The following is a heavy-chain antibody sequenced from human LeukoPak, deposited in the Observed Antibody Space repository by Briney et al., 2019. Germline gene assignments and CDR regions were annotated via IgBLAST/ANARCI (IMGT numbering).Heavy chain of an antibody. CDR2: IIPIFGTA. CDR1: GYTFTSYG. D-gene: IGHD5-24*01. V-gene: IGHV1-69*13. CDR3: AREATTNYYYYYMDV. Sequence: SVKVSCKASGYTFTSYGISWVRQAPGQGLEWMGGIIPIFGTANYAQKFQGRVTITADESTSTAYMELSSLRSEDTAVYYCAREATTNYYYYYMDVWGKGTTVTVSS. J-gene: IGHJ6*03.